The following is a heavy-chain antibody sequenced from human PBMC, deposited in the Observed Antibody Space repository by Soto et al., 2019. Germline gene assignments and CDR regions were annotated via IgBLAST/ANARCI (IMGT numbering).Heavy chain of an antibody. CDR2: IIPIFGTA. D-gene: IGHD4-4*01. Sequence: SVKVSCKASGGTLSSYAISWVRQAPGQGLEWMGGIIPIFGTANYAQKFQGRVTITADESTSTAYMELSSLRSEDTAVYYCAREEGSPVSHDYTTTDAFDIWGQGTMVTVSS. CDR1: GGTLSSYA. V-gene: IGHV1-69*13. J-gene: IGHJ3*02. CDR3: AREEGSPVSHDYTTTDAFDI.